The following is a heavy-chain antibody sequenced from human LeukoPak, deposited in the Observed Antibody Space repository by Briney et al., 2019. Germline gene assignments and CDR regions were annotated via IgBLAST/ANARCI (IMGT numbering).Heavy chain of an antibody. J-gene: IGHJ3*02. CDR2: INSSSSYI. CDR3: ARDGVTMIVVVINAFDI. V-gene: IGHV3-21*01. Sequence: PGGSLRLSCAASGFTFSSYSMNWVRQAPGKGLEWVSSINSSSSYIYYADSVKGRFTISRDNAKNSLYLQMNSLRAEDTAVYYCARDGVTMIVVVINAFDIWGQGTMVTV. D-gene: IGHD3-22*01. CDR1: GFTFSSYS.